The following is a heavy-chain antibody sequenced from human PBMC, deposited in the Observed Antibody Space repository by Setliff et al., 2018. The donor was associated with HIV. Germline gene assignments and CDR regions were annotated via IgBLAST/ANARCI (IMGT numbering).Heavy chain of an antibody. CDR3: SRHYYGSGSYYNPPPYYYYYMDV. D-gene: IGHD3-10*01. Sequence: SETLSLTCTVSGGSISSSRYYWGWIRQPPGKGLEWIGNIYYTGNTYYNPSLKSRVTISVGTSKNQFSLKLSSVTAADTAVDYCSRHYYGSGSYYNPPPYYYYYMDVWGKGTTVTVSS. CDR1: GGSISSSRYY. V-gene: IGHV4-39*01. CDR2: IYYTGNT. J-gene: IGHJ6*03.